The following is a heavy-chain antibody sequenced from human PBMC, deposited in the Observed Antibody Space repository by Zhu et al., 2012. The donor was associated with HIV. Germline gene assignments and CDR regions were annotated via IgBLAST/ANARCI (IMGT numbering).Heavy chain of an antibody. J-gene: IGHJ4*02. V-gene: IGHV4-30-4*08. CDR2: VYYSGIT. Sequence: QVQLRESGPGLVKPSQTLSLTCTVSGVSISSGDYCWSWIRQPPGKGLEWIGYVYYSGITYYNPSLKSRITISVDTSKNQFSLKLSSVTAADTAVYYCARYYYASGRTIDYWGQGTLVTVSS. CDR1: GVSISSGDYC. D-gene: IGHD3-10*01. CDR3: ARYYYASGRTIDY.